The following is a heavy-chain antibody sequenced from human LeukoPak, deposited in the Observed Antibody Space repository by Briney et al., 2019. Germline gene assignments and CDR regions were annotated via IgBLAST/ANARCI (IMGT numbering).Heavy chain of an antibody. J-gene: IGHJ4*02. CDR3: AKKGIAAAGYNPRGYYFYY. Sequence: PGGSLRLSCAASGFTFSSYAMSWVRQAPGKGLEGVSAISGSGGSTYYADSVKGRFTISRDNSKNTLYLQMNSLRAEDTAVYYCAKKGIAAAGYNPRGYYFYYWGQGTLVTASS. V-gene: IGHV3-23*01. CDR2: ISGSGGST. D-gene: IGHD6-13*01. CDR1: GFTFSSYA.